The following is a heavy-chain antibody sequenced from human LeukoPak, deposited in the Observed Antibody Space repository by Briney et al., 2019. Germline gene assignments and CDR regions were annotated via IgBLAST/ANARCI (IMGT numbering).Heavy chain of an antibody. CDR2: IIPILGIA. J-gene: IGHJ6*02. D-gene: IGHD2-15*01. CDR1: GGTFSSYA. CDR3: ARGTQPSYCSGGSCHLGYYHYYGMDV. Sequence: ASVKVSCKASGGTFSSYAISWVRQAPGQGLEWMGRIIPILGIANYAQKFQGRVTITADKSTSTAYMELSSLRSEDTAVYYCARGTQPSYCSGGSCHLGYYHYYGMDVWGQGTTVTVSS. V-gene: IGHV1-69*04.